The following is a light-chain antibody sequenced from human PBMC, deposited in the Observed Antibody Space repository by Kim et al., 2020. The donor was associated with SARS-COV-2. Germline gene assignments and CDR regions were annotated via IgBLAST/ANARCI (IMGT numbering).Light chain of an antibody. CDR3: QVWDSSTI. CDR1: NSGGKN. Sequence: VSGALGQTARNNCGGNNSGGKNVNWYQQKPGQAPVLVIYRENNRTSAIPERFSGSNSGRTATLTISGAQAGDEADYYCQVWDSSTIFGGGTQLTIL. CDR2: REN. J-gene: IGLJ7*01. V-gene: IGLV3-9*01.